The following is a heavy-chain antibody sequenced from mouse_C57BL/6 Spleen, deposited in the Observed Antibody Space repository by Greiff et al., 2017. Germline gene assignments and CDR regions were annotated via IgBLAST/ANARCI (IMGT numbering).Heavy chain of an antibody. Sequence: EVKVVESGEGLVKPGGSLKLSCAASGFTFSSYAMSWVRQTPEKRLEWVAYISSGGDYIYYADTVKGRVTISRDNARNTLYLQMSSLKSEDTAMYYCTRALLGRGFAYWGQGTLVTVSA. CDR1: GFTFSSYA. J-gene: IGHJ3*01. CDR3: TRALLGRGFAY. D-gene: IGHD4-1*01. CDR2: ISSGGDYI. V-gene: IGHV5-9-1*02.